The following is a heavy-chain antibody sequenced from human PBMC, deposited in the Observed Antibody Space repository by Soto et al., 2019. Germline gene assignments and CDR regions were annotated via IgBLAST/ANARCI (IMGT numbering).Heavy chain of an antibody. V-gene: IGHV3-23*01. J-gene: IGHJ3*02. CDR2: ISGSGGST. CDR1: GFTFSSYA. Sequence: GGSLRLSCAASGFTFSSYAMSWVRQAPGKGLEWVSAISGSGGSTYYADSVKGRFTISRDNSKNTLYLQMNSLRAEDTAVFFFAGYCSGGSCYSSGAFDIWGQGTMVTVSS. D-gene: IGHD2-15*01. CDR3: AGYCSGGSCYSSGAFDI.